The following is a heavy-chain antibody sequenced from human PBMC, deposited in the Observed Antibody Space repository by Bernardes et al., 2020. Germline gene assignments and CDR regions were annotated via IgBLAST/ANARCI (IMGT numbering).Heavy chain of an antibody. CDR2: IYRNGRT. V-gene: IGHV3-53*01. CDR1: GFTVSSTY. D-gene: IGHD1-26*01. Sequence: GGSLRLSCAGSGFTVSSTYMSWVRQAPGKGLEWVSVIYRNGRTFYADSVKGRFTISRDNFENTLYLQMNSLRAEDTAVYYCARDPSGSYLGWFDPWGQGTLVAVSS. CDR3: ARDPSGSYLGWFDP. J-gene: IGHJ5*02.